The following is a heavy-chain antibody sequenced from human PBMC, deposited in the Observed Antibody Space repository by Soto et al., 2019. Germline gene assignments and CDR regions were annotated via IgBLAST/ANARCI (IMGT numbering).Heavy chain of an antibody. CDR2: VSYDGSYK. CDR1: GFTFSDYG. J-gene: IGHJ6*01. V-gene: IGHV3-30*03. Sequence: QVQLVESGGGVAQPGRSLRLSCAVSGFTFSDYGMHWVRQAPGKGLEWVAVVSYDGSYKYYADSVKGRFTVSRDNSKSTLYLQMNSLRAEDTAVYYCARPLEQHQLGFGMDVWGQGSPVTVSS. D-gene: IGHD6-13*01. CDR3: ARPLEQHQLGFGMDV.